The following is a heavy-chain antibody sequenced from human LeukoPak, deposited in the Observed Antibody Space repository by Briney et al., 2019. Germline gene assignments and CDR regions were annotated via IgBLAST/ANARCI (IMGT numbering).Heavy chain of an antibody. D-gene: IGHD3-10*01. Sequence: PGGSLRLSCAASGFTFSSYWMSWVRQAPGKGLEWVANINKDGGEKYYVDSVKGRFTISRDNAKNSLYLQMNGLRAEDTAVYYCARELIGVITDFDYWGQGTLVTVSS. CDR3: ARELIGVITDFDY. V-gene: IGHV3-7*03. CDR1: GFTFSSYW. J-gene: IGHJ4*02. CDR2: INKDGGEK.